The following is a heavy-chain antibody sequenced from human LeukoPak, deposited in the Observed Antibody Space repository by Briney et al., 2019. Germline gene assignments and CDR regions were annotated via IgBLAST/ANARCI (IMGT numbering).Heavy chain of an antibody. V-gene: IGHV1-8*02. CDR2: MNPNSGNT. J-gene: IGHJ4*02. CDR3: ARGLKYSSGWYNY. CDR1: GYTFTSYG. D-gene: IGHD6-19*01. Sequence: GASVKVSCKASGYTFTSYGISWVRQATGQGLEWMGWMNPNSGNTGYAQKFQGRVTMTRNTSISTAYMELSSLRSEDTAVYYCARGLKYSSGWYNYWGQGTLVTVSS.